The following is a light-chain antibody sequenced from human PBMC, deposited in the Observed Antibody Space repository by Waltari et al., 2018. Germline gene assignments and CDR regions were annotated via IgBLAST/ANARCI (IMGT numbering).Light chain of an antibody. CDR2: DVS. Sequence: QSALTQPASVSGSPGQSLTIPCTGTSSAVGGYDFVSWYQQHPGKAPKLLIYDVSKRPSGVSNRFSGSKSGNTASLTISGLQAEDEADYFCNSYTSSSTFYVFGTGTKVTVL. J-gene: IGLJ1*01. CDR1: SSAVGGYDF. CDR3: NSYTSSSTFYV. V-gene: IGLV2-14*03.